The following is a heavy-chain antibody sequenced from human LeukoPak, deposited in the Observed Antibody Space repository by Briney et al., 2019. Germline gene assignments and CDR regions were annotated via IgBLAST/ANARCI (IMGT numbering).Heavy chain of an antibody. CDR3: VRLSGAVVVPAADDAFDI. J-gene: IGHJ3*02. CDR2: INHSGST. V-gene: IGHV4-34*01. Sequence: SETLSLTCAVYGGSFSGYYWSWIRQPPGKGLEWIGEINHSGSTNYDPSLKSRVTISVDTSKNQFSLKLSSVTAADTAVYYCVRLSGAVVVPAADDAFDIWGQGTMVTVSS. D-gene: IGHD2-2*01. CDR1: GGSFSGYY.